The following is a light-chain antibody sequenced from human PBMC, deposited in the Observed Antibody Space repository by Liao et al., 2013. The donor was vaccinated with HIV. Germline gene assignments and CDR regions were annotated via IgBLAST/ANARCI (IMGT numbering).Light chain of an antibody. CDR3: QVWDDSRSHPV. CDR1: NVGSTS. CDR2: YDS. J-gene: IGLJ2*01. Sequence: SYVLTQPPSVSVAPGKTAGISCGGNNVGSTSVHWYQQKPGQAPVLVIYYDSDRPSGIPERFSGSNSGNTATLTISWVEAGDEADYFCQVWDDSRSHPVFGGGTKLTVL. V-gene: IGLV3-21*04.